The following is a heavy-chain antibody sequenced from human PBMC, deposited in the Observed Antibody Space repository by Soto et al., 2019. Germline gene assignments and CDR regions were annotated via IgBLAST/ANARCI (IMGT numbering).Heavy chain of an antibody. CDR3: VRNIQGEWLRERYFDY. CDR1: GFTFDDYA. V-gene: IGHV3-9*01. CDR2: ISRNSGSV. J-gene: IGHJ4*02. D-gene: IGHD5-18*01. Sequence: EVQLVESGGGLVQPGRSLRLSCEASGFTFDDYAMHWVRQAPGKGLEWVSGISRNSGSVGYVDSVKGRFSISRDNVKNSLYLQMNSLRAEDTALYYCVRNIQGEWLRERYFDYWGQGTLVTVSS.